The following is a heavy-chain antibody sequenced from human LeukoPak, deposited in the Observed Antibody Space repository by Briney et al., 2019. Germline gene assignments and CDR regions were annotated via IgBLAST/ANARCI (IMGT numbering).Heavy chain of an antibody. CDR1: GGTFTSYA. Sequence: ASVKVSCKASGGTFTSYAISWVRQAPGQGLEWMGGIIPIFGTANYAQKFQGRVTITTDESTSTAYMELSSLRSEDTAVYYCATHYYDSSGYGYWGQGTLVTVSS. V-gene: IGHV1-69*05. J-gene: IGHJ4*02. CDR2: IIPIFGTA. CDR3: ATHYYDSSGYGY. D-gene: IGHD3-22*01.